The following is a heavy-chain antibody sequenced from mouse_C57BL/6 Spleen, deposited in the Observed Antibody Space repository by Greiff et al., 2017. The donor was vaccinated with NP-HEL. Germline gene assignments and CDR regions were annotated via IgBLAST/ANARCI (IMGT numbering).Heavy chain of an antibody. J-gene: IGHJ4*01. CDR1: GYTFTSYW. Sequence: VQLQQPGAELVMPGASVKLSCKASGYTFTSYWMHWVKRRPGQGLEWIGEIDPSDSYTNYNQKFKGKSTLTVDKSSSTAYMQLSSLTSEDSAVYYCARRKITTVPDYYAMDYWGQGTSVTVSS. CDR2: IDPSDSYT. CDR3: ARRKITTVPDYYAMDY. V-gene: IGHV1-69*01. D-gene: IGHD1-1*01.